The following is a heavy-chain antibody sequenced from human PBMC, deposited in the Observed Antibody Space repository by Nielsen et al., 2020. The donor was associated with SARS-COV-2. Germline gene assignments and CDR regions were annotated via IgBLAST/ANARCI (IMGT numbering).Heavy chain of an antibody. J-gene: IGHJ3*02. CDR2: IYYSGST. V-gene: IGHV4-59*08. CDR3: ARRNFRWLPGGGAFDI. Sequence: SETLSLTCTVSGGSISSYYWSWIRQPPWKGLEWIGYIYYSGSTNYNPSLKSRVTISVDTSKNQFSLKLSSVTAADTAVYYCARRNFRWLPGGGAFDIWGQGTMVTVSS. D-gene: IGHD5-24*01. CDR1: GGSISSYY.